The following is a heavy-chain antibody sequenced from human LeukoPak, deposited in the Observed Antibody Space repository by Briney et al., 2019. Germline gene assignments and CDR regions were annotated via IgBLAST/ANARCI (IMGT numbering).Heavy chain of an antibody. CDR2: IKSNPDGGTA. V-gene: IGHV3-15*05. D-gene: IGHD3-3*01. CDR3: TTLSYDVHY. CDR1: GFIFNNAW. J-gene: IGHJ4*02. Sequence: PGGSLRLSCGASGFIFNNAWMTWVRQAPGKGLEWVGRIKSNPDGGTADYAAPVKGRFTISRDDSRNTLYLQLNSLKTEDTAVYYCTTLSYDVHYWGQGTLVTVSS.